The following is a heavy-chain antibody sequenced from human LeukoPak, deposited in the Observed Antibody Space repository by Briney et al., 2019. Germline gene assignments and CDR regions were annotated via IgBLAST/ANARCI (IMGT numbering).Heavy chain of an antibody. CDR3: ARGSSSTMIVVVIELDY. Sequence: PGGSLRLSCAASGFTFSSYEMNWVRQAPGKGLEWVSYISSSGSTIYYADSVKGRFTISRDNAKNSLYLQMNSLRAEDTAVYYCARGSSSTMIVVVIELDYWGQGTLVTVSS. J-gene: IGHJ4*02. CDR2: ISSSGSTI. CDR1: GFTFSSYE. V-gene: IGHV3-48*03. D-gene: IGHD3-22*01.